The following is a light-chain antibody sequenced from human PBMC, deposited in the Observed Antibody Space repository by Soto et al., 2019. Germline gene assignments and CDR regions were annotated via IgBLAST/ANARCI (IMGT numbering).Light chain of an antibody. CDR1: QSVSSN. CDR3: PQYGSLPLT. V-gene: IGKV3-15*01. Sequence: VLTQSPGTLSLSPGERATPSCRASQSVSSNLAWYQQKPGQAPRLLIYGASTRATGIPARFSGSGSGTEFTLTISSLQSEDFAVYYCPQYGSLPLTFGGGTKVDIK. J-gene: IGKJ4*01. CDR2: GAS.